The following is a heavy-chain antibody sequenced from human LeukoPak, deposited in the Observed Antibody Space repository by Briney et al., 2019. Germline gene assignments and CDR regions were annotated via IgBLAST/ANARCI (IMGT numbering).Heavy chain of an antibody. D-gene: IGHD6-19*01. J-gene: IGHJ5*02. CDR3: ARVGSRSSGWYNWFDP. Sequence: SETLSLTCTVSGVSISSYYWSWIRQPPGKGLEWIGYIYYSGSTNYNPSLKSRVTISVDTSKNQFSLKLSSVTAADTAVYYCARVGSRSSGWYNWFDPWGQGTLVTVSS. CDR1: GVSISSYY. V-gene: IGHV4-59*01. CDR2: IYYSGST.